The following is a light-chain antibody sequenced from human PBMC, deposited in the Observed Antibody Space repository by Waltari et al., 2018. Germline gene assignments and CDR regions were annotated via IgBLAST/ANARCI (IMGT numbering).Light chain of an antibody. Sequence: SYVLTQPPSVSVAPGKTARITRGGNDIGSKIIRRYQQKTGQAPVVVMLYDSDRPSGIPDRFSGSNSGNTATLTITRVEAGDEADYYCQVWDRNPDHTEVFGGGTRVTVL. CDR3: QVWDRNPDHTEV. CDR2: YDS. J-gene: IGLJ3*02. V-gene: IGLV3-21*04. CDR1: DIGSKI.